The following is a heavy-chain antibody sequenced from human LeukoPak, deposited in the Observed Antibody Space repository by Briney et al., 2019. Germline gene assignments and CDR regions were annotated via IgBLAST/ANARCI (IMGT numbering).Heavy chain of an antibody. CDR2: INHSGST. Sequence: SSETLSLTCAVYGGSFSGYYWSWIRQPPGKGLEWIGEINHSGSTNYNPSLKSRVTISVDTSKNQFSLKLSSVTAADTAVYYCARFGGSSGSLYYYYMDVWGKGTTVTVSS. V-gene: IGHV4-34*01. J-gene: IGHJ6*03. D-gene: IGHD3-22*01. CDR3: ARFGGSSGSLYYYYMDV. CDR1: GGSFSGYY.